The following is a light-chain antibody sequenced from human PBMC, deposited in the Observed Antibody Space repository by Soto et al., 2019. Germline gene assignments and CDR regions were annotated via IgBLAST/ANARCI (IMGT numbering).Light chain of an antibody. CDR1: QSISTNY. CDR3: QQYGDSPT. CDR2: DAS. Sequence: EIVLTQSPATLSVSPGERATLSCRASQSISTNYVACYQQKPGQAPRLLIYDASSRATGIPNRFSGSGSGTDFTLTISRLEPEDFAVFYCQQYGDSPTFGQGTKVAIK. J-gene: IGKJ1*01. V-gene: IGKV3-20*01.